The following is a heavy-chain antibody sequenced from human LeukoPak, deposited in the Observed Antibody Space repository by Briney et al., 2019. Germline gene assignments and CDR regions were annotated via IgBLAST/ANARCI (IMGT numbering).Heavy chain of an antibody. CDR3: ARARGYSYGYPDY. CDR2: IYYSGST. Sequence: PSETLSLTCAVYGGSFSGYYWSWIRQPPGKGLEWIGSIYYSGSTYYNPSLKSRVTISVDTSKNQFSLKLSSVTAADTAVYYCARARGYSYGYPDYRGQGTLVTVSS. V-gene: IGHV4-34*01. J-gene: IGHJ4*02. CDR1: GGSFSGYY. D-gene: IGHD5-18*01.